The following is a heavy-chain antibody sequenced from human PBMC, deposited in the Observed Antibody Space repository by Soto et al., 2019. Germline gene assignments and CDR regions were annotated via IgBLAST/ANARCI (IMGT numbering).Heavy chain of an antibody. Sequence: QVQLVESGGGLVKPGGSLRLSCAASGFTFSDYYMSWIRQAPGKGLEWVSYISSSGSTIYYADSVKGRFTISRVNAKNILHLQMNRLRVADSAFDYCARVVTPILLLDDYYYYYYMDVWGKGTTVTVSS. CDR3: ARVVTPILLLDDYYYYYYMDV. V-gene: IGHV3-11*01. D-gene: IGHD2-15*01. CDR2: ISSSGSTI. CDR1: GFTFSDYY. J-gene: IGHJ6*03.